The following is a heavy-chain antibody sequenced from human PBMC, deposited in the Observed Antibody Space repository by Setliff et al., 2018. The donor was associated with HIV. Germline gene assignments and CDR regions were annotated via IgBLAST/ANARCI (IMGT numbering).Heavy chain of an antibody. Sequence: PEETLSLTCKVSGASISSYYWSWVRQPPGKALEWLGIVYYTGSTNYNPSLKSRVAMSVDTSRNQFSLKLTSVTAADTAVYFCARRPIKGYGPFDSWGPGTLVTVSS. CDR1: GASISSYY. J-gene: IGHJ4*02. V-gene: IGHV4-59*04. CDR2: VYYTGST. D-gene: IGHD2-15*01. CDR3: ARRPIKGYGPFDS.